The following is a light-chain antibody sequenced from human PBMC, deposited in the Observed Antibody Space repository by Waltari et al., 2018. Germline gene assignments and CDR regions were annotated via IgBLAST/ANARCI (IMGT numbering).Light chain of an antibody. CDR1: SNDVGLYDY. CDR2: EVS. J-gene: IGLJ3*02. CDR3: SSYGGSNRRL. V-gene: IGLV2-8*01. Sequence: QSALTQPPSASGSPGQSVTISCTGTSNDVGLYDYVSWYQHHPGKAPKLIIYEVSKRPSGVPDRFAGSKSDNTASRTVSGLQAEDEADYYGSSYGGSNRRLFGEGTKLVVL.